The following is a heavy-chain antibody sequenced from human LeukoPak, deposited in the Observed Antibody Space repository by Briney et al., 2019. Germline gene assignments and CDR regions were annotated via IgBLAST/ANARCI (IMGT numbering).Heavy chain of an antibody. V-gene: IGHV1-69*05. CDR3: AREAIPILASNHYFDN. Sequence: SVKVSCKSSGDMFSNFTISWVRQAPGQGLEWMGRIIPFFGTTNYAQKFQGRVSITTDGSTSTAYMELSSLTSEDTAVYYCAREAIPILASNHYFDNWGQGTLVTVSS. CDR2: IIPFFGTT. D-gene: IGHD3-9*01. CDR1: GDMFSNFT. J-gene: IGHJ4*02.